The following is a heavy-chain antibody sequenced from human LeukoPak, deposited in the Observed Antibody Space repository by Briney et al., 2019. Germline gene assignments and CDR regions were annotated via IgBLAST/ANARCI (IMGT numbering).Heavy chain of an antibody. CDR3: ARASRGYSYGYVVGY. J-gene: IGHJ4*02. CDR1: GFTFSDYY. V-gene: IGHV3-11*01. D-gene: IGHD5-18*01. CDR2: ISSSGSTI. Sequence: PGGSLRLSCAASGFTFSDYYMSWIRQAPGKGLEWVSYISSSGSTIYLADSVKGRFSISRDNAKNSLYLQMNSLRAEDTAVYYCARASRGYSYGYVVGYWGQGTLVTVSS.